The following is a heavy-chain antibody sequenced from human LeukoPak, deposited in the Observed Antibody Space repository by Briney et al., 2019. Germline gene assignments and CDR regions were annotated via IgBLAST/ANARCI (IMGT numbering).Heavy chain of an antibody. J-gene: IGHJ4*02. CDR3: AIRWEQQLVPFDY. Sequence: PGGSPRLSCAASGFTVSSNYMSWVRQAPGKGLEWVSVIYSGGSTYYADSVKGRFTISRDNSKNTLYLQMNSLRAEDTAVYYCAIRWEQQLVPFDYWGQGTLVTVSS. CDR1: GFTVSSNY. V-gene: IGHV3-66*04. CDR2: IYSGGST. D-gene: IGHD6-13*01.